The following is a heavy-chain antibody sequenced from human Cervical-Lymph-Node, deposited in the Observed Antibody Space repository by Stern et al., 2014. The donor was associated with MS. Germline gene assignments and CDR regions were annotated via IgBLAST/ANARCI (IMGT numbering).Heavy chain of an antibody. J-gene: IGHJ3*02. CDR3: ARGGRSSGWSPPDAFDI. V-gene: IGHV1-2*04. CDR2: INPNSGGT. CDR1: GYTFTDYY. Sequence: VQLVESGAEVKKPGASVKVSCKASGYTFTDYYMHWVRQAPGHGLEWMGWINPNSGGTNYAQKFQGWVTMTRDTSLSTAYMDLTRLRSDDTAVYYCARGGRSSGWSPPDAFDIWGQGTMVTVSS. D-gene: IGHD6-19*01.